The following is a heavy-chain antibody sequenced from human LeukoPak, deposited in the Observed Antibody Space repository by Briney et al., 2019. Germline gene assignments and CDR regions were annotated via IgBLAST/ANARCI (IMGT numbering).Heavy chain of an antibody. CDR3: ARSSSGSYWIDY. V-gene: IGHV3-21*01. J-gene: IGHJ4*02. D-gene: IGHD1-26*01. Sequence: GGSLRLSCAASGFTFSSYSINWVRQAPGKGLEWVSSISSSSSYIYYADSVKGRFTISRDNAKNSLYLQMNSLRAEDTAVYYCARSSSGSYWIDYWGQGTLVTVSS. CDR1: GFTFSSYS. CDR2: ISSSSSYI.